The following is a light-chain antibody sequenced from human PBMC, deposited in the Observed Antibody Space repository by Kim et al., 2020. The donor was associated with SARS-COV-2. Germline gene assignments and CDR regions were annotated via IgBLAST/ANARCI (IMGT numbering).Light chain of an antibody. CDR1: SLRSYY. CDR3: NSRDSSGNHWV. CDR2: GKN. J-gene: IGLJ3*02. V-gene: IGLV3-19*01. Sequence: ELTQDPAVSVALGQTVRITCQGDSLRSYYASWYQQKPGQAPVLVIYGKNNRPSGIPVRFSGSSSGNTASLTITGAQAEDEADYYCNSRDSSGNHWVFG.